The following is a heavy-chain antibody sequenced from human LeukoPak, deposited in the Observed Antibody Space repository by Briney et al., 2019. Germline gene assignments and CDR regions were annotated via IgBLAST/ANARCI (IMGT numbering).Heavy chain of an antibody. J-gene: IGHJ5*02. D-gene: IGHD6-13*01. CDR3: ARTAMIIAAAGYNWFDP. CDR2: INAGNGNT. CDR1: GYTFTSYA. V-gene: IGHV1-3*01. Sequence: ASVQVSCQASGYTFTSYAMHWVRQAPGQRLEWMGWINAGNGNTKYSQKFQGRVTITRDTSASTAYMELSSLRSEDTAVYYCARTAMIIAAAGYNWFDPWGQGTLVTVSS.